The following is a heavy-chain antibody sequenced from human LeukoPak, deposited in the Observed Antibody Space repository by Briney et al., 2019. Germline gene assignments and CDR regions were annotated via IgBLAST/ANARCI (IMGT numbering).Heavy chain of an antibody. V-gene: IGHV4-30-4*01. CDR2: IYYSGST. Sequence: SETLSLTCTVSGGSISSGDYYWSWIRQPPGKGLEWIGYIYYSGSTYYNPSLKSRVTISVDTSKNQFSLKLSSVTAADTAVYYCARDLAYCSSTSCLVYYYYYGMDVWGQGTTVTVSS. CDR3: ARDLAYCSSTSCLVYYYYYGMDV. J-gene: IGHJ6*02. D-gene: IGHD2-2*01. CDR1: GGSISSGDYY.